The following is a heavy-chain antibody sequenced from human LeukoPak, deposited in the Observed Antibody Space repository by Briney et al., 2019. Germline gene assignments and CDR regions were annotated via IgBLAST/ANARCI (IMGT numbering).Heavy chain of an antibody. J-gene: IGHJ4*02. D-gene: IGHD1-14*01. Sequence: GDSLRLSCAASGFTSTKYWMTWVRQAPGKGLEWVGNIEQDGSDKNYMDSVKGRFTISRDNTKNSVYLQMSSLRAEDTAVYYCAREVWGPEYWGQGTLVTVSS. CDR1: GFTSTKYW. CDR2: IEQDGSDK. CDR3: AREVWGPEY. V-gene: IGHV3-7*01.